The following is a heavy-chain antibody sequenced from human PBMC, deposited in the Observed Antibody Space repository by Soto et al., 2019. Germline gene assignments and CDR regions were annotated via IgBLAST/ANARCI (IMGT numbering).Heavy chain of an antibody. J-gene: IGHJ4*02. D-gene: IGHD3-22*01. CDR2: INPITGGT. CDR3: ARNYYDSSDRDYLDY. CDR1: GYTFTSYY. Sequence: ASVKVSCKASGYTFTSYYIHWVRQAPGQGLEWMGWINPITGGTNYAPKFQGRVTMTRDTPITTAYMEPSRLRSDDTAVYYCARNYYDSSDRDYLDYWGQGTPVTVSS. V-gene: IGHV1-2*02.